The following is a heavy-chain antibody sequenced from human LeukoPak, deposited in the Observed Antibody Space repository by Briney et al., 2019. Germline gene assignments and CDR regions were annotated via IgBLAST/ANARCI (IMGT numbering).Heavy chain of an antibody. CDR3: ARGVTMIVVVIHDWYFDL. CDR2: IYYTRSL. J-gene: IGHJ2*01. CDR1: GVSISSRSYY. D-gene: IGHD3-22*01. V-gene: IGHV4-39*01. Sequence: SETLSLTCSASGVSISSRSYYWGWIRQPPGKGLERIGSIYYTRSLYYNPSLKRRITMCVDTSKNQFSLKLTSVTAADTAVYYCARGVTMIVVVIHDWYFDLWGRGTLVTVSS.